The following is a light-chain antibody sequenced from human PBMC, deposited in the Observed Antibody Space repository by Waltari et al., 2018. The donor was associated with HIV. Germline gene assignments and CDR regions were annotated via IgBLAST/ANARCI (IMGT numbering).Light chain of an antibody. CDR1: QGVSRY. CDR3: QHNYNNPRT. CDR2: GAS. J-gene: IGKJ2*01. V-gene: IGKV1-39*01. Sequence: IRVTQSPPSLSASVGDSVNITCRTSQGVSRYLSWYQQKPGKAPKLLIYGASNLQSGVPSRFSGSGSATDFSLTISNLQPEDFATYFCQHNYNNPRTFGQGTRLEIK.